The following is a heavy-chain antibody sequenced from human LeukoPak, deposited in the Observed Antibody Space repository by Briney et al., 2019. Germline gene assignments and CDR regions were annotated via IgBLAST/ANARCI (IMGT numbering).Heavy chain of an antibody. Sequence: GASVTLSCTASGGTFSSYAISWVRQAPGQGLEWMGGITPIFGTANYAKKFQGRVTITADESTSTAYMELSSLRSEDTAVYYCARRTIFGVETLLDYWGQGTLVTVSS. D-gene: IGHD3-3*01. CDR2: ITPIFGTA. CDR1: GGTFSSYA. CDR3: ARRTIFGVETLLDY. J-gene: IGHJ4*02. V-gene: IGHV1-69*13.